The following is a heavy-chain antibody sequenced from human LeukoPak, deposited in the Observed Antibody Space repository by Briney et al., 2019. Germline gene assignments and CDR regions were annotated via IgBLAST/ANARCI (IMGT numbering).Heavy chain of an antibody. J-gene: IGHJ2*01. Sequence: GASVNVSCKASGGTFSSYAISWVRQAPGQGLEWMGGIIPIFGTANYAQKFQGRVTITADESTSTAYMELSSLRSEDTAVYYCARDINGGHWYFDLWGRGTLVTVSS. CDR3: ARDINGGHWYFDL. CDR2: IIPIFGTA. V-gene: IGHV1-69*13. D-gene: IGHD1-20*01. CDR1: GGTFSSYA.